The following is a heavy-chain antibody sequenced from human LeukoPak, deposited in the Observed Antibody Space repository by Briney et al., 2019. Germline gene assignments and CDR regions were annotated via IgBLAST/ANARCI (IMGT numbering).Heavy chain of an antibody. D-gene: IGHD1-26*01. CDR3: ARLGATMVGFARIVDY. J-gene: IGHJ4*02. V-gene: IGHV1-2*02. CDR1: GYTFTDYY. CDR2: INPNSGDT. Sequence: ASVKVSCKASGYTFTDYYMHWVRQAPGQGLEWMGWINPNSGDTDYAQKFQGRVTMTRDTSITTAYMELSTLRSDDTAVYYCARLGATMVGFARIVDYWGQGTLVTVSS.